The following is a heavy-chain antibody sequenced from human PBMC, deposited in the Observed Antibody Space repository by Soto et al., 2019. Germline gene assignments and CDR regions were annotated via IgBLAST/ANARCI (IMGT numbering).Heavy chain of an antibody. V-gene: IGHV3-23*01. J-gene: IGHJ4*02. D-gene: IGHD3-22*01. CDR3: AKVSENYNSGCSTLYYCYY. CDR2: ISGSGVGT. Sequence: EVQLLESGGGLVQPGGSLRLSCPASGFTFSNHAMNCVRQAPGKGLEWVSHISGSGVGTYYADSVKGRFTISRDNSKNTLYLQMDSLRAEDTSVYYCAKVSENYNSGCSTLYYCYYWGQGTLVTVSS. CDR1: GFTFSNHA.